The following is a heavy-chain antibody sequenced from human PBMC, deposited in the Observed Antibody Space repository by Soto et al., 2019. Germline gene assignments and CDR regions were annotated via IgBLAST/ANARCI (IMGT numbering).Heavy chain of an antibody. D-gene: IGHD2-15*01. CDR1: GFTFRNYN. J-gene: IGHJ4*02. V-gene: IGHV3-30*09. Sequence: GGSLRLSCAASGFTFRNYNMHWVRQAPGKGLEWLTVISSDGAVRYYADSVKGRFAVSRDNSQNTLFLQMNSLTTDDMALYYCVRSGGGTLPAARYFECWGQGTLVTVSS. CDR3: VRSGGGTLPAARYFEC. CDR2: ISSDGAVR.